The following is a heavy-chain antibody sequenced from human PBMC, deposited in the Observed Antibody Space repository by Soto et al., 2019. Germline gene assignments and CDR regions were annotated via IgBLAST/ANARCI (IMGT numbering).Heavy chain of an antibody. J-gene: IGHJ3*02. V-gene: IGHV3-33*01. D-gene: IGHD4-17*01. CDR2: IWYDGSNK. Sequence: GGSLRLSCAASGFTFSSYGMHWVRQAPGKGLEWVAVIWYDGSNKYYADSVKGRFTISRDNSKNTLYLQMNSLRAEDTAVYYCARDRADYGDYYAFDIWGQGTMVTVSS. CDR1: GFTFSSYG. CDR3: ARDRADYGDYYAFDI.